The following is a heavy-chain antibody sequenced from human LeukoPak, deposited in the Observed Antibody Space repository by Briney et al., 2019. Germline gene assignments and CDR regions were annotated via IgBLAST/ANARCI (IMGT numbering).Heavy chain of an antibody. CDR1: GFTFSSYA. CDR3: AKEPITYDY. D-gene: IGHD3-10*01. CDR2: ISSSSSTI. J-gene: IGHJ4*02. V-gene: IGHV3-23*01. Sequence: GGSLRLSCAASGFTFSSYAMSWVRQAPGKGLEWVSYISSSSSTIYYADSVKGRFTISRDNSKNTLYLQMNSLRAEDTAVYYCAKEPITYDYWGQGTLVTVSS.